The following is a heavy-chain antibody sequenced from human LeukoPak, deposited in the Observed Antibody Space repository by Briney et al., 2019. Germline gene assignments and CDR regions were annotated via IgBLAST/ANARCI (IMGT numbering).Heavy chain of an antibody. V-gene: IGHV3-21*01. D-gene: IGHD4-17*01. J-gene: IGHJ4*02. CDR1: GFTFSSYS. CDR3: AREGGYGDYVFDY. CDR2: ISSSSSYI. Sequence: RGGSLRLSCAASGFTFSSYSMNWVRQAPGKGLEWVSSISSSSSYIYYADSVKGRFTISRDNAKNSLYLQMNSLRAEDTAVYYCAREGGYGDYVFDYWGQGTLDTVSS.